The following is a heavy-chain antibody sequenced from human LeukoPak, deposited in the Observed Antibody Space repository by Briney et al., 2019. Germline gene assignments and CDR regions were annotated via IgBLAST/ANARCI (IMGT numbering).Heavy chain of an antibody. J-gene: IGHJ5*02. CDR3: ARGDYGDYGDWFDP. D-gene: IGHD4-17*01. CDR1: GYTFTSYG. Sequence: ASVKVSCKASGYTFTSYGISWVRQAPGQGLEWMGWISAYNGTTNYAQKLKGRVTMTTDTSTSTAYMELRSLRSDDTAVYYCARGDYGDYGDWFDPWGQGTLVTVSS. CDR2: ISAYNGTT. V-gene: IGHV1-18*01.